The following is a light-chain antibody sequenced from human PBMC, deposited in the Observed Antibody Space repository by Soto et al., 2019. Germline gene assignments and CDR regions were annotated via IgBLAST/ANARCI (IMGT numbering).Light chain of an antibody. CDR1: QSVSSSY. J-gene: IGKJ2*01. Sequence: ELVLTKSPGTMSLSPGERATLSCRASQSVSSSYLAWYQQKPGQAPRLLIYGASSRATGIPDRFSGSGSGTDFTLTISRLDPEDFAVYYCQQYGSSPMYTFGQGTTLEIK. V-gene: IGKV3-20*01. CDR3: QQYGSSPMYT. CDR2: GAS.